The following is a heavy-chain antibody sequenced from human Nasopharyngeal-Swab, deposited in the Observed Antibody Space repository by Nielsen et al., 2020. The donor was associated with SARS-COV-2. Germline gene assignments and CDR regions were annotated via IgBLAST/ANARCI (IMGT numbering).Heavy chain of an antibody. D-gene: IGHD7-27*01. Sequence: GGSLRLSCAASGFTFSSYHMNWVRQAPGKGLEWISYITTGSTTIYYADSVKGRFTISRDNAKNSLYLQMNSLRAEDTAVYYCARDRANWDFDYWGQGTLVTVSS. CDR2: ITTGSTTI. CDR1: GFTFSSYH. V-gene: IGHV3-48*04. CDR3: ARDRANWDFDY. J-gene: IGHJ4*02.